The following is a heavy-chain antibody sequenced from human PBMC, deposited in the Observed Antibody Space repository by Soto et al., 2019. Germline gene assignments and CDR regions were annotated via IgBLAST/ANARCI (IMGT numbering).Heavy chain of an antibody. V-gene: IGHV4-31*11. J-gene: IGHJ5*02. D-gene: IGHD3-22*01. CDR2: IHYSGRT. CDR3: ARYYFDSSGYSNWFEP. Sequence: PSETLSLTCAVSGGSITSGAYYWTWIRQHPGKGLEWIAYIHYSGRTYYNPSLKSRVTISVDTSNNQFSLKLSSVTAADTAVYYCARYYFDSSGYSNWFEPWGQGTLVTVYS. CDR1: GGSITSGAYY.